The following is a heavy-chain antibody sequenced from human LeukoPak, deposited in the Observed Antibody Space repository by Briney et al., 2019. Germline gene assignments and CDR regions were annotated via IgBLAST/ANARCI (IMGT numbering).Heavy chain of an antibody. J-gene: IGHJ3*02. CDR2: IIPILGIV. CDR1: GRSVGSET. V-gene: IGHV1-69*02. D-gene: IGHD3-22*01. Sequence: CKVAGRSVGSETRCWGRQDHGKGLEWMGRIIPILGIVNYAQQFQGRVTIIADKSTNTAYMELSSLRSEDTAVYYCARAYDSSGYYDAFDIWGQGTMVTVSS. CDR3: ARAYDSSGYYDAFDI.